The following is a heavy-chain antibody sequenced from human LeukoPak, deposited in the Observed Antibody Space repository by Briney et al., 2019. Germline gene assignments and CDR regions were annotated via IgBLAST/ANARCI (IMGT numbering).Heavy chain of an antibody. CDR3: ARGLASAPIVVVPAAGGGVFDY. J-gene: IGHJ4*02. D-gene: IGHD2-2*01. CDR2: IYYSGST. V-gene: IGHV4-59*08. CDR1: GGSISSYY. Sequence: SETLSLTCTVSGGSISSYYWSWIRQPPGKGLEWIGYIYYSGSTYYNPSLKGRVTISVDTSKNQFSLKLSSVTAADTAVYYCARGLASAPIVVVPAAGGGVFDYWGQGTLVTVSS.